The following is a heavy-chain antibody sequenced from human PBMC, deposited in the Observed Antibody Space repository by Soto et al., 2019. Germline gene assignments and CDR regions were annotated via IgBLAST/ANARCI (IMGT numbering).Heavy chain of an antibody. CDR1: GFTLRSSS. D-gene: IGHD2-8*01. J-gene: IGHJ4*02. V-gene: IGHV3-74*01. CDR3: ARDYNGLSC. CDR2: NSFDGSST. Sequence: GGSLRLSCAASGFTLRSSSMDWVRQAPGKGLVWVARNSFDGSSTTYADSVKGRFTVSRDNAKNTLYLQMDSLTPEDTAVYYCARDYNGLSCWGQGTLVTVSS.